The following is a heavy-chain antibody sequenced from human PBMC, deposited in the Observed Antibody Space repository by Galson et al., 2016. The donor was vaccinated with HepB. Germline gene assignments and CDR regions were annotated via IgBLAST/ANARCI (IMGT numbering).Heavy chain of an antibody. Sequence: SLRLSCAASGFTFSTYAMTWVRQAPGMGLEWVSTISGAGGNIFYAHSVKGRSTISRDNSKNTLYLQMNSLRVDDTAVYYCAKGRTWVFTNFDSWGQGTLVTVSS. V-gene: IGHV3-23*01. D-gene: IGHD3-10*01. CDR2: ISGAGGNI. CDR1: GFTFSTYA. J-gene: IGHJ4*02. CDR3: AKGRTWVFTNFDS.